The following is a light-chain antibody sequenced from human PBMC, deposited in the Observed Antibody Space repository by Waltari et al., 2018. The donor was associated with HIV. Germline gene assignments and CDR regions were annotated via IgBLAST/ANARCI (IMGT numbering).Light chain of an antibody. J-gene: IGLJ7*01. Sequence: FILTQPHSVSESPGKTVTLSCTSSSGSIATNYVQWYQQRPGSCLTTVIFEDEQRPSGVPDLFSGSIDSSSNSASLTISGLKSEDEADYYCQSYDSTNVVFGGGTQLTVL. CDR1: SGSIATNY. V-gene: IGLV6-57*01. CDR3: QSYDSTNVV. CDR2: EDE.